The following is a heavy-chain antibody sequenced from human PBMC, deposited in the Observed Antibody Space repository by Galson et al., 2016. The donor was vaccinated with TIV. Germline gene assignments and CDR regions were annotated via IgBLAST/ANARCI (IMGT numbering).Heavy chain of an antibody. D-gene: IGHD5-18*01. CDR1: GDTFSSYP. CDR3: AKDRNTAMDTYHYYYGMDV. CDR2: FIPLFGTA. J-gene: IGHJ6*02. Sequence: SVKVSCKASGDTFSSYPFNWVRQAPGQGLEWVGGFIPLFGTAHYAQKFRGRVTIRAGESPSTLYMEGRSLISEDTAVYYCAKDRNTAMDTYHYYYGMDVWGQGTTVIVSS. V-gene: IGHV1-69*13.